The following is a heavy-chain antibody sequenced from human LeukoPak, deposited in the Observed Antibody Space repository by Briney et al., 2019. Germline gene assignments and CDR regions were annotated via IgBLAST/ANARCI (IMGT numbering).Heavy chain of an antibody. Sequence: ASVKVSCKASGGTFSSYAISWVRQAPGQGREWMGRIIPIFGTANYEQKFQGRVTITTDESTSTAYLELSSLRSEDTAVYYYARALERGYSGYGLDYWGQGTLVTVSS. CDR2: IIPIFGTA. J-gene: IGHJ4*02. D-gene: IGHD5-12*01. CDR1: GGTFSSYA. CDR3: ARALERGYSGYGLDY. V-gene: IGHV1-69*05.